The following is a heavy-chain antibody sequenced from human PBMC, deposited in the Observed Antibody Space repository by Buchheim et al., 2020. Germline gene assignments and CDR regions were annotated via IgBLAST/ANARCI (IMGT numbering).Heavy chain of an antibody. CDR1: GGSISSSNW. D-gene: IGHD3-22*01. J-gene: IGHJ6*03. V-gene: IGHV4-4*02. CDR2: IYHSGST. Sequence: QVQLQESGPGLVKPSGTLSLTCAVSGGSISSSNWWSWVRQPPGKGLEWIGEIYHSGSTNHNPSLKSRVTISVDKSKNQFFLKLSSVTAADTAVYYCARVSRGITMIVVVRYYYYMDVWGKGTT. CDR3: ARVSRGITMIVVVRYYYYMDV.